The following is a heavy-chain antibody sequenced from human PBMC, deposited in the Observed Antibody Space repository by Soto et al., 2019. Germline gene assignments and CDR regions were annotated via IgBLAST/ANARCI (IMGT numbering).Heavy chain of an antibody. J-gene: IGHJ4*02. D-gene: IGHD3-22*01. CDR1: DGSVSSSSYY. CDR3: ARQISDYDSSGHLLFFDY. V-gene: IGHV4-39*07. Sequence: SETLSLTCTVSDGSVSSSSYYWGWVRQPPGKGLEWIGKIYYSGSTNYNPSLKSRVTISVDTSKNQFSLKLSSVTAADTAVYYCARQISDYDSSGHLLFFDYWGQGTLVTVSS. CDR2: IYYSGST.